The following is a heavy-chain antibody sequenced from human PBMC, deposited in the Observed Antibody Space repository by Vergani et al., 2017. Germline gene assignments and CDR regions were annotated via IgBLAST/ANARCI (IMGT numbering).Heavy chain of an antibody. J-gene: IGHJ4*02. CDR2: IYYSGST. CDR3: ARGQWELPNNFDY. V-gene: IGHV4-39*07. Sequence: QVQLQESGPGLVKPSETLSLTCTVSGGSISSSSYYWGWIRQPPGKGLEWIGSIYYSGSTYYNPSLKSRVTISVDTSKNQFSLKLSSVTAADTAVYYCARGQWELPNNFDYWGQGTLVTVSS. D-gene: IGHD1-26*01. CDR1: GGSISSSSYY.